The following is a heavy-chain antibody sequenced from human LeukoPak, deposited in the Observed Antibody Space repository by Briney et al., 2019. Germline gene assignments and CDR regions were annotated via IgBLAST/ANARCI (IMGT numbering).Heavy chain of an antibody. J-gene: IGHJ4*02. CDR2: ISAYNGNT. Sequence: ASVKVSCKASGGTFSSYAISWVRQAPGQGLEWMGWISAYNGNTDYAQKLQGRVTMTTDTSTSTAYMELRSLRSDDTAVYYCARVLAYCSSTSCHDYWGQGTLFTVYS. CDR3: ARVLAYCSSTSCHDY. V-gene: IGHV1-18*01. D-gene: IGHD2-2*01. CDR1: GGTFSSYA.